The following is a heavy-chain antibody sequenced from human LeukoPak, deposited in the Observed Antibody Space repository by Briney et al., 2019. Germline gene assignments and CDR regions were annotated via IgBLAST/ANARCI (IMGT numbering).Heavy chain of an antibody. V-gene: IGHV3-53*01. J-gene: IGHJ3*02. CDR3: ARTPRGPRGAHYNRGAFDI. Sequence: GGSLRLSCAASGFTVSSNYMSWVRQAPGKGLEWVSVIYSGGSTYYADSVKGRFTISRDNSKNTLYLQMNSLRAEDTAVYYCARTPRGPRGAHYNRGAFDIRGQGTMVTVSS. CDR2: IYSGGST. CDR1: GFTVSSNY. D-gene: IGHD5-24*01.